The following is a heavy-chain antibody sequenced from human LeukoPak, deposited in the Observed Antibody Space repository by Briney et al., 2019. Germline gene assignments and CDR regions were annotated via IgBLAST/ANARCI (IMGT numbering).Heavy chain of an antibody. D-gene: IGHD3-9*01. CDR1: GGSFSGYY. CDR2: INHSGST. J-gene: IGHJ4*02. CDR3: ARVGYYNGFDF. Sequence: SETLSLTCAVYGGSFSGYYWSWIRQPPGKGLEWIGEINHSGSTNYNPSLKSRVTISVDTSKNQFSLKLSSVTAADTAVYYCARVGYYNGFDFWGQGTLATVSS. V-gene: IGHV4-34*01.